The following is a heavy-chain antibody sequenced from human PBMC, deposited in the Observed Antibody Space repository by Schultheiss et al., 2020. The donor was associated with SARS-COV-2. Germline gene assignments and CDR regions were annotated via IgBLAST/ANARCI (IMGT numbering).Heavy chain of an antibody. J-gene: IGHJ4*02. CDR3: ARHGLGYPYYFDY. V-gene: IGHV4-39*01. CDR2: IYYSGST. CDR1: GGSISSGGYY. D-gene: IGHD3/OR15-3a*01. Sequence: SETLSLTCTVSGGSISSGGYYWSWIRQPPGKGLEWIGSIYYSGSTYYNPSLKSRVTISVDTSKNQFSLKLSSVTAADTAVYYCARHGLGYPYYFDYWGQGTLVTVSS.